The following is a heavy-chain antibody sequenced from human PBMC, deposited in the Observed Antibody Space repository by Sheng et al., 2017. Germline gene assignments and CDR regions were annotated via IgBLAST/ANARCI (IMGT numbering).Heavy chain of an antibody. J-gene: IGHJ4*02. CDR3: ASTPQGSGYPGFDY. Sequence: QVQLVQSGAEVKKPGSSVKVSCKASGGTFSSYTISWVRQAPGQGLEWMGRIIPILGIANYAQKFQGRVTITADKSTSTAYMELSSLRSEDTAVYYCASTPQGSGYPGFDYWGQGTLVTVSS. D-gene: IGHD3-22*01. V-gene: IGHV1-69*02. CDR1: GGTFSSYT. CDR2: IIPILGIA.